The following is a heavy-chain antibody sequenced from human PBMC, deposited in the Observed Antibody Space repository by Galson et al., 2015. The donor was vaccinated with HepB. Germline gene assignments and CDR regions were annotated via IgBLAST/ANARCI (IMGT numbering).Heavy chain of an antibody. V-gene: IGHV6-1*01. Sequence: CAISGDSVSSNNVAWNWIRQSPSRGLEWLGRTYYRSKWNNEYAISVKSRITVNPDISKNQFSLQLNSVTPEDTAVYYCARDLGYNGYWGQGTLVTVSS. CDR2: TYYRSKWNN. CDR3: ARDLGYNGY. D-gene: IGHD5-24*01. CDR1: GDSVSSNNVA. J-gene: IGHJ4*02.